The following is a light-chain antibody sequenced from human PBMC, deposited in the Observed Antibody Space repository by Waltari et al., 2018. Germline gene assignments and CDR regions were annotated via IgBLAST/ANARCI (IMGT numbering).Light chain of an antibody. CDR1: QSVGSSS. CDR2: RAS. J-gene: IGKJ1*01. CDR3: QQHGTLPGT. V-gene: IGKV3-20*01. Sequence: EIVLTHSPGTASLSPGERVTLSCRASQSVGSSSLAWYQQKPGQAPRLVIYRASRRATGIPERFSGSGSGTDFSLTISRLEPEDFAVYYCQQHGTLPGTFGQGTKVEIK.